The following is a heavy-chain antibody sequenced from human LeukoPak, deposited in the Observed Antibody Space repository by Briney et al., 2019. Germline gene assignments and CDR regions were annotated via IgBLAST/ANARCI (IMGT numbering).Heavy chain of an antibody. J-gene: IGHJ4*02. CDR2: IYYSGST. D-gene: IGHD3-10*01. V-gene: IGHV4-30-4*08. CDR3: GGVVVRGVHNDY. CDR1: GGSISSGDYY. Sequence: PSETLSLTCTVSGGSISSGDYYWSWIRQPPGKGLEWIGYIYYSGSTYYNPSLKSRVTISVDTSKNQFSLKLSSVTAADTAVYYCGGVVVRGVHNDYWGQGTLVTVSS.